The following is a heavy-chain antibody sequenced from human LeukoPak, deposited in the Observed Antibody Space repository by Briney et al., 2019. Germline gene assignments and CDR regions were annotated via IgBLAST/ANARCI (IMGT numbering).Heavy chain of an antibody. V-gene: IGHV4-39*07. D-gene: IGHD3-10*01. J-gene: IGHJ6*02. CDR3: ATQRGSGSYYTYYYYGMDV. Sequence: SETLSLTCTVSGGSISSSSYYWGWIRQPPGKGLEWIGSIYYSGSTYYNPSLKSRVTISVDTSKNQFSLKLSSVTAADTAVYYCATQRGSGSYYTYYYYGMDVWGQGTTVTVSS. CDR2: IYYSGST. CDR1: GGSISSSSYY.